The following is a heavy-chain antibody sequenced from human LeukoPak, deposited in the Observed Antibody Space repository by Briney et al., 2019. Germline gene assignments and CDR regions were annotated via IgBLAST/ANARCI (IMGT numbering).Heavy chain of an antibody. J-gene: IGHJ4*02. CDR1: GGTFSSYA. CDR3: ARGGGLLAYCGGDCYWRSGYFDY. CDR2: IIPIFGTA. V-gene: IGHV1-69*13. Sequence: GASVKVSCKASGGTFSSYAISWVRQAPGQGLEWMGGIIPIFGTANYAQKFQGRVTITADESTSTAYMELSSLRSEDTAVYYCARGGGLLAYCGGDCYWRSGYFDYWGQGTLVTVSS. D-gene: IGHD2-21*02.